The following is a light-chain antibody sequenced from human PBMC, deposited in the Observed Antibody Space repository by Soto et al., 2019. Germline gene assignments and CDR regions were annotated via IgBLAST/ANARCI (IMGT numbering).Light chain of an antibody. J-gene: IGKJ1*01. Sequence: DIQMTQFPSSLSASVGDRVTITCQASQDISNYLSWYQQKPGKAPKLLVYDASNLETGVPSRFGGSGSGSYFSLTFSSLQPEDMATYYCQQYDSVPWTLGEGTKVEIK. CDR2: DAS. CDR3: QQYDSVPWT. CDR1: QDISNY. V-gene: IGKV1-33*01.